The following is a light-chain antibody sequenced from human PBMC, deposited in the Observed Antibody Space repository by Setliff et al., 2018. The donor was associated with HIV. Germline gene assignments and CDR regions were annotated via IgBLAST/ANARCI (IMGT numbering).Light chain of an antibody. Sequence: SALTQPRSVSGSPGQTITLSCTGSTSDVGNYNYVSWYQQYPGKAPKVIIFDVRRRPSGVPDRFSGSKSQNTASLTISGLQPEDEADYYCCSYVGSYSYIFGTGTKVTVL. CDR2: DVR. CDR1: TSDVGNYNY. J-gene: IGLJ1*01. CDR3: CSYVGSYSYI. V-gene: IGLV2-11*01.